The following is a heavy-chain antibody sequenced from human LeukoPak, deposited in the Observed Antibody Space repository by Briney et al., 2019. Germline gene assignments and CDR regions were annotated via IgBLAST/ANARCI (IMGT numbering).Heavy chain of an antibody. J-gene: IGHJ4*02. D-gene: IGHD3-10*01. CDR3: AVMVRGVVDY. Sequence: GGSLRLSCAASGFTFSTYGVHWVRQAPGKGLEWVAFIRHDGSNENYAGSVKGRFTISRDNSKNTLYLQMDSLRPEDTAVYYCAVMVRGVVDYWGQGTLLTVSS. CDR2: IRHDGSNE. CDR1: GFTFSTYG. V-gene: IGHV3-30*02.